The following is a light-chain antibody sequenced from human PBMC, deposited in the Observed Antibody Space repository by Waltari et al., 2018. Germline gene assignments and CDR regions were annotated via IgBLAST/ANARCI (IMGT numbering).Light chain of an antibody. CDR2: AAS. Sequence: DIQLTQSPSSLSASVGDRVTITCRASHTINNFLNWYQQKPGKAPKLLIHAASSLQSGVPSRFSGSGSGTDFTLTISSLQPEDFATYFCQQTHTVPITFGQGTRLEIK. CDR1: HTINNF. J-gene: IGKJ5*01. CDR3: QQTHTVPIT. V-gene: IGKV1-39*01.